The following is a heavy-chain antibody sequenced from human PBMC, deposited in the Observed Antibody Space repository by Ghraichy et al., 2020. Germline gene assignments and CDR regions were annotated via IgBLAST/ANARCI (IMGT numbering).Heavy chain of an antibody. CDR2: INGANDPT. Sequence: ASVKVSCKASGYTVTGYSIHWVRQAPGQRLEWMGRINGANDPTKSLQKFQGRLTITRDTSANTVYLELRSLTFEDTAVYYCVRMGIYYGSGSLNNIDAFDIWGQGTMLTVSS. V-gene: IGHV1-3*01. J-gene: IGHJ3*02. CDR1: GYTVTGYS. D-gene: IGHD3-10*01. CDR3: VRMGIYYGSGSLNNIDAFDI.